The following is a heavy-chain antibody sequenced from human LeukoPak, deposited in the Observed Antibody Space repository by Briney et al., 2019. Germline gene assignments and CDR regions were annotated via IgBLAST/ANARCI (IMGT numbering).Heavy chain of an antibody. J-gene: IGHJ3*02. V-gene: IGHV1-46*01. Sequence: ASVKASCKASGYTFTSYYMHWVRQAPGQGLEWMGIINPSGGSTSYAQKFQGRVTMTRDTPTSTVYMELSSLRSEDTAVYYCARDFNSVVVTPGEGYAFDIWGQGTMVTVSS. D-gene: IGHD2-21*02. CDR3: ARDFNSVVVTPGEGYAFDI. CDR1: GYTFTSYY. CDR2: INPSGGST.